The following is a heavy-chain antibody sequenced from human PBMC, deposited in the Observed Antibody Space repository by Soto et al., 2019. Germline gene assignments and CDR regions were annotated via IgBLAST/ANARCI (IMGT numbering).Heavy chain of an antibody. J-gene: IGHJ4*02. Sequence: PGGSLRLSCAASGFTFGSYAMSWVRQAPGKGLEWVSAISGSGGSTYYADSVKGRFTISRDNSKNTLYLQMNSLRAEDTAVYYCAKNPGYYYDSTGYHFDYWGQGTPVTVSS. CDR1: GFTFGSYA. D-gene: IGHD3-22*01. V-gene: IGHV3-23*01. CDR3: AKNPGYYYDSTGYHFDY. CDR2: ISGSGGST.